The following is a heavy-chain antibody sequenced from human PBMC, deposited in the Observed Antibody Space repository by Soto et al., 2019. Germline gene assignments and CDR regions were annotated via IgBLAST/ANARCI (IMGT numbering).Heavy chain of an antibody. V-gene: IGHV4-59*01. CDR3: ARGPPAFYCSGGSCYSDHRFDP. CDR1: GGSISSYY. Sequence: SETLSLTCTVSGGSISSYYWSWIRQPPGKGLEWIGYIYDSGSTNYNSSLKSRVTVSVDTSKNQFSLKLSSVTAADTAVYYCARGPPAFYCSGGSCYSDHRFDPWGQGTLVTVSS. D-gene: IGHD2-15*01. J-gene: IGHJ5*02. CDR2: IYDSGST.